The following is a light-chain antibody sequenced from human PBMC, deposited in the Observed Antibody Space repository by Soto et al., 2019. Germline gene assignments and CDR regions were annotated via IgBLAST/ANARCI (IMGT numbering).Light chain of an antibody. V-gene: IGKV1-39*01. CDR1: QRIRNN. CDR2: ATS. CDR3: QQSYSTPFT. J-gene: IGKJ5*01. Sequence: IQMTQSPSSLSASIGVRVTITCRASQRIRNNLGWYQQKPGKAPQFLIYATSSLQSGVPSRFSGSGSGTDFTLTISSLQPADFATYYCQQSYSTPFTFGQGTRLEI.